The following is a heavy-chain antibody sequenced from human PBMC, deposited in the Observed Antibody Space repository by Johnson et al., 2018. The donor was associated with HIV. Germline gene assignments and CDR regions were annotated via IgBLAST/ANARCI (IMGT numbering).Heavy chain of an antibody. Sequence: QVQLVESGGGVVQPGRSLRLSCAASGFTFSDYYMSWIRQAPGKGLEWVSYISTSGSTIYYADSVKGRFTISRDNSKNTVYVQMSSLRAEDTAVYHCATAYGNGGSCYSHLDAFDIWGRGTMVTVSS. CDR3: ATAYGNGGSCYSHLDAFDI. CDR1: GFTFSDYY. CDR2: ISTSGSTI. J-gene: IGHJ3*02. V-gene: IGHV3-11*01. D-gene: IGHD2-15*01.